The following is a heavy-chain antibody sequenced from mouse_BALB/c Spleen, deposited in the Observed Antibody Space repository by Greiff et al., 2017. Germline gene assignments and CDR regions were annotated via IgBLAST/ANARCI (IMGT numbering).Heavy chain of an antibody. Sequence: EVQLQQSGPELVKPGASVKISCKASGYTFTDYNMHWVKQSHGKSLEWIGYIYPYNGGTGYNQKFKSKATLTVDNSSSTAYMELRSLTSEDSAVYYCARGLRCFDYWGQGTTLTVSS. CDR2: IYPYNGGT. CDR3: ARGLRCFDY. D-gene: IGHD1-1*01. J-gene: IGHJ2*01. CDR1: GYTFTDYN. V-gene: IGHV1S29*02.